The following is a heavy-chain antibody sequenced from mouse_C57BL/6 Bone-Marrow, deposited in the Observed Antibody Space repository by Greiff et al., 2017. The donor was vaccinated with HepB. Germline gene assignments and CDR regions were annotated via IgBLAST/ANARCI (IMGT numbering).Heavy chain of an antibody. J-gene: IGHJ3*01. CDR2: IDPENGDT. D-gene: IGHD1-1*01. CDR3: TSYGSSYDWFAY. Sequence: VQLQQSGAELVRPGASVKLSCTASGFNIKDDYMHWVKQRPEQGLEWIGWIDPENGDTEYASKFQGKATITADTSSNTAYLPLSSLTSEDTAVYYCTSYGSSYDWFAYWGQGTLVTVSA. V-gene: IGHV14-4*01. CDR1: GFNIKDDY.